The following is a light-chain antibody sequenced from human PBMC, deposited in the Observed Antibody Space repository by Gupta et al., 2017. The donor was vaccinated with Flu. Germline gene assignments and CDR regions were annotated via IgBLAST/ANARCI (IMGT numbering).Light chain of an antibody. CDR3: QSDDDIARV. J-gene: IGLJ3*02. CDR1: SCSIATNN. Sequence: NFMLPQPHSVSASPGQTVTISCTRSSCSIATNNVQWYQQLPGSAPTTVMYEDNQRPSGVPDRFSGSIDSSSNSAALTISGLKTEDEADYYCQSDDDIARVFGGGTKLTVL. CDR2: EDN. V-gene: IGLV6-57*03.